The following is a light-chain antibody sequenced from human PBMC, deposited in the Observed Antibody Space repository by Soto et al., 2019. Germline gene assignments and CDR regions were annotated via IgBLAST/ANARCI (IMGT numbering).Light chain of an antibody. Sequence: IQLTQSPSSLSASVGDRVTITCRASQGISSYLAWYQQKPGKAPKLLIYAASTLQSGVPSRFSGSGSGTEFTLTISGLQPDDVATYYCLQYSSHSWTFGQGTKVEIK. J-gene: IGKJ1*01. CDR3: LQYSSHSWT. V-gene: IGKV1-9*01. CDR1: QGISSY. CDR2: AAS.